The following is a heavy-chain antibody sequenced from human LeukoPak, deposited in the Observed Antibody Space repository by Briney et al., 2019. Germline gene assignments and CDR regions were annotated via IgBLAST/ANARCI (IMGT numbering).Heavy chain of an antibody. J-gene: IGHJ4*02. CDR1: GFTFSRYA. V-gene: IGHV3-30-3*01. Sequence: GGSLRLSCAASGFTFSRYAMYWVRQTPGKGLEWVAVISYDGSDKFYADSVKGRFTISRDNSKNTLYLQMNSLRTEDTAVYYCARDREAYSSSFYEYYFDYWGQGTLVTVSS. CDR2: ISYDGSDK. D-gene: IGHD6-13*01. CDR3: ARDREAYSSSFYEYYFDY.